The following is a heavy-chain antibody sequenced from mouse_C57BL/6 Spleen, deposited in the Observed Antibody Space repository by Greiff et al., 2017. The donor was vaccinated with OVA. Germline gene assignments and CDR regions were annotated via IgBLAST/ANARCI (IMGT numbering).Heavy chain of an antibody. CDR2: IYPGSGST. Sequence: QVQLQQPGAELVKPGASVKMSCKASGYTFTSYWITWVKQRPGQGLEWIGDIYPGSGSTNYNEKFKSKATLTVDTSSSTAYMQLSSLTSEDSAVYYCAIYYGNYDDFDYGGQGTTLTVSS. J-gene: IGHJ2*01. CDR3: AIYYGNYDDFDY. D-gene: IGHD2-1*01. CDR1: GYTFTSYW. V-gene: IGHV1-55*01.